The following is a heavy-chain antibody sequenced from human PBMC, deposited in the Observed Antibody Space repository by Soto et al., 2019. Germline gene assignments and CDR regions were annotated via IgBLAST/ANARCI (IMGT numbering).Heavy chain of an antibody. V-gene: IGHV3-7*05. CDR3: ATGGGSSGYPEYYFDY. Sequence: GGSLRLSCAASGFTFSSYWMSWVRQAPGKGLEWVANIKQDGSEKYYVDSVKGRFTISRDNAKNSLYLQMNSLRAEDTAVYYCATGGGSSGYPEYYFDYWGQGTLVTVSS. D-gene: IGHD3-22*01. J-gene: IGHJ4*02. CDR2: IKQDGSEK. CDR1: GFTFSSYW.